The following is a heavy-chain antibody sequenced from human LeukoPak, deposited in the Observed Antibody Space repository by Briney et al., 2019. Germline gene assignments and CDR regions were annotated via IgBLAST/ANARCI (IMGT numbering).Heavy chain of an antibody. CDR1: RFTFSSYG. V-gene: IGHV3-33*01. CDR3: ARDFKVRYSYGKYGMDV. J-gene: IGHJ6*02. Sequence: GGSLRLSCAASRFTFSSYGMHWVRQAPGKGLEWVAVMWYDGSNKYYADSVKGRFTISRDNSKNTLYLQMNSLRAEDTAVYYCARDFKVRYSYGKYGMDVWGQGTTVTVSS. CDR2: MWYDGSNK. D-gene: IGHD5-18*01.